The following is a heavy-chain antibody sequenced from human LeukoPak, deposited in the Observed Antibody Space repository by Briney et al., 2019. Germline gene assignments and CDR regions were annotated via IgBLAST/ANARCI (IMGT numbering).Heavy chain of an antibody. CDR2: INPSSGGT. Sequence: ASVKVSCKASGYTFTGCYMHWVRQAPGQGLEWMGWINPSSGGTNSAQKFQGRVTMTRGTSITTAYMELSSLTSDDTAIYYCARGHYSTGWNLFDNWGQGTLVTVSS. CDR3: ARGHYSTGWNLFDN. CDR1: GYTFTGCY. J-gene: IGHJ4*02. D-gene: IGHD6-19*01. V-gene: IGHV1-2*02.